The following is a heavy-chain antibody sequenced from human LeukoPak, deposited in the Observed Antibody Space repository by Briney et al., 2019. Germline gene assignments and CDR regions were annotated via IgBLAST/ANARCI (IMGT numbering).Heavy chain of an antibody. CDR3: AKGSTYCGGDCYSD. CDR1: GGSISSYH. Sequence: SETLSLTCTVSGGSISSYHWSWIRQPPGKGLEWIGEINHSGSTNYNPSLKSRVTISVDTSKNQFSLKLSSVTAADTAVYYCAKGSTYCGGDCYSDWGQGALVTVSS. CDR2: INHSGST. D-gene: IGHD2-21*02. V-gene: IGHV4-34*01. J-gene: IGHJ4*02.